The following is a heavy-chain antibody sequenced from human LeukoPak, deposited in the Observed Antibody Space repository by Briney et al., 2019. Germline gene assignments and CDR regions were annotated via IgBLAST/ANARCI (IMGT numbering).Heavy chain of an antibody. CDR3: ARAGYCSSTSCYRPFDY. D-gene: IGHD2-2*03. CDR2: ISAYNGNT. CDR1: GYTFTRYG. V-gene: IGHV1-18*01. Sequence: SVNVSCTASGYTFTRYGMSWVRQAPGQGLEWMGWISAYNGNTNYAQKLQGRVTMTTDTSTSTAYMELRSLRSDDTAVYYCARAGYCSSTSCYRPFDYWGQGTLVTVSS. J-gene: IGHJ4*02.